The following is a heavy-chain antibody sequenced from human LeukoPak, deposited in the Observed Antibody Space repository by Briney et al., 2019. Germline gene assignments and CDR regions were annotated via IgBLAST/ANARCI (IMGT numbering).Heavy chain of an antibody. CDR3: ARDLSIAAPGTDFDY. J-gene: IGHJ4*02. CDR2: INPNSGGT. V-gene: IGHV1-2*02. D-gene: IGHD6-13*01. CDR1: GYTFTGYS. Sequence: ASVKVSCKASGYTFTGYSVHWVQQAPGQGLEWMGWINPNSGGTKYALKFQGRVTMTRDTSISTAYMELSRLTSDDTAVYYCARDLSIAAPGTDFDYWGQGTLVTVSS.